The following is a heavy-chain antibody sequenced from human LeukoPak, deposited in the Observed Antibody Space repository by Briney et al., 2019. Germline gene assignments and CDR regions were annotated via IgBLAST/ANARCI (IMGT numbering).Heavy chain of an antibody. J-gene: IGHJ4*02. V-gene: IGHV4-39*01. CDR3: TTGGNMNRGLIAY. Sequence: SETLSLTCTVSGGFISTNSHYWSWVRQPPGKGLEWIGDIYYSGSGTTYYNPSLKSRVTISVDTSKNQFSLKVTSVSAADTAIYYCTTGGNMNRGLIAYWGQGSLVTVSS. D-gene: IGHD3-16*02. CDR1: GGFISTNSHY. CDR2: IYYSGSGTT.